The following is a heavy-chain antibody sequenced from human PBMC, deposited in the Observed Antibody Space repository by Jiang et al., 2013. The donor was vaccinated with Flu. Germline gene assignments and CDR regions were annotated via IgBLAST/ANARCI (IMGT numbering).Heavy chain of an antibody. D-gene: IGHD6-13*01. CDR1: GGSISSSNW. CDR3: ASHGPDVYSSQVDY. CDR2: IYHSGST. V-gene: IGHV4-4*02. Sequence: GSGLVKPSGTLSLTCAVSGGSISSSNWWSWVRQPPGKGLEWIGEIYHSGSTNYNPSLKSRVTISVDKSKNQFSLKLSSVTAADTAVYYRASHGPDVYSSQVDYWGQGTLVTVSS. J-gene: IGHJ4*02.